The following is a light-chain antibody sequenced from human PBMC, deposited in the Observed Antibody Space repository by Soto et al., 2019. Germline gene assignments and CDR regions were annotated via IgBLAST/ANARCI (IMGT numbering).Light chain of an antibody. CDR2: DAS. V-gene: IGKV3-15*01. J-gene: IGKJ1*01. CDR3: QQYNTWPPWT. Sequence: LSVSPGERATLSCRASQSVSNNLAWYQQKPGQAPRLLIYDASTRATGIPARFSGSGSGTELTLTISGLQTEDFAVYYCQQYNTWPPWTFGQGTKVEIK. CDR1: QSVSNN.